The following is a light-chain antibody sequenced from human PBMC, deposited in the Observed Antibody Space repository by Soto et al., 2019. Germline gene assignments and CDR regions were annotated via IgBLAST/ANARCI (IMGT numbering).Light chain of an antibody. J-gene: IGKJ5*01. CDR3: QPYNSYIT. CDR1: QSISRY. V-gene: IGKV1-39*01. Sequence: DIHITHSPYCLSSSVLYIFTITCRASQSISRYLNWYQQKPGKAPKLLIYAASSLQSGVPSRFSGSGSGTEFTLTISRLQPADPATYSCQPYNSYITFGQGTRLEIK. CDR2: AAS.